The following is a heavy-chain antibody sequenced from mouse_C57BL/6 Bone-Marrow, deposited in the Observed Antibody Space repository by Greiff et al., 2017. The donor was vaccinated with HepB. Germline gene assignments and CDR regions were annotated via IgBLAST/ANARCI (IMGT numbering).Heavy chain of an antibody. Sequence: EVQRVESGGDLVKPGGSLKLSCAASGFTFSSYGMSWVRQTPDKTLEWVATISSGGSYTYYPDSVKGRFTISRDNAKNTLYLQMSSLKSEDTAMYYCARRTGTYYYAMDYWGQGTSVTVSS. CDR1: GFTFSSYG. CDR3: ARRTGTYYYAMDY. J-gene: IGHJ4*01. D-gene: IGHD4-1*01. CDR2: ISSGGSYT. V-gene: IGHV5-6*01.